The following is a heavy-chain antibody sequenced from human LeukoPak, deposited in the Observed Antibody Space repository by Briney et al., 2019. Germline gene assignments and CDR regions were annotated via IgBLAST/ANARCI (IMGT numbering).Heavy chain of an antibody. CDR1: GYTFTSYD. Sequence: GASVKVSCKASGYTFTSYDINWVRQATGQGLEWMGWMNPNSGNTGYAQKFQGRVTITRNTSISTAYMELSSLRSEDTAVYYCARGPPSLIAAADTNYYYYYMDVWGKGTTVTVSS. D-gene: IGHD6-13*01. V-gene: IGHV1-8*03. CDR3: ARGPPSLIAAADTNYYYYYMDV. CDR2: MNPNSGNT. J-gene: IGHJ6*03.